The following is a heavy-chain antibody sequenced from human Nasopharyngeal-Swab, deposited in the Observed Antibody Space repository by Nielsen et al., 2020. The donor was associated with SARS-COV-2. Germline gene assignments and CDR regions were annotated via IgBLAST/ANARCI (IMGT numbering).Heavy chain of an antibody. J-gene: IGHJ4*02. CDR3: ARVAPVAGTGFDY. V-gene: IGHV3-30*04. D-gene: IGHD6-19*01. Sequence: GESLKISCAASGFTFSSYSIHWVRQAPGKGLEWVAVISYDGSNKYYTDSVKGRFTISRDNSKNTLYLQMNSLRAGDTAVYYCARVAPVAGTGFDYWGQGTLVTVSS. CDR1: GFTFSSYS. CDR2: ISYDGSNK.